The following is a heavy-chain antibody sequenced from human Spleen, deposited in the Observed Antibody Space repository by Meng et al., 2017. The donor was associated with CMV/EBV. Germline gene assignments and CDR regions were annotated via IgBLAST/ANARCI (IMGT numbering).Heavy chain of an antibody. V-gene: IGHV1-2*02. J-gene: IGHJ3*02. Sequence: ASVKVSCKASGYIYTGYYMEWVRQAPGQGLEWVAWINPNDGVTNFIEKFQGRVTMTRDTSMSTAYMELSRLTSDDTAVYYCARRGIAARRSFDIWGQGTTVTVSS. D-gene: IGHD6-13*01. CDR2: INPNDGVT. CDR1: GYIYTGYY. CDR3: ARRGIAARRSFDI.